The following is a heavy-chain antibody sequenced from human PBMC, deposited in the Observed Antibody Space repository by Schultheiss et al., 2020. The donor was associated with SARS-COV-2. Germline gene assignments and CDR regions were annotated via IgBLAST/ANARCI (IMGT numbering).Heavy chain of an antibody. D-gene: IGHD3-22*01. V-gene: IGHV4-34*01. CDR1: GGSFSGYY. J-gene: IGHJ4*02. Sequence: SETLSLTCAVYGGSFSGYYWSWIRQPPGKGLEWIGEINHSGSTNYNPSLKSRVTISVDTSKNQFSLKLSSVTAADTAVYYCARHRVPMIVDYWGQGTLVTVS. CDR2: INHSGST. CDR3: ARHRVPMIVDY.